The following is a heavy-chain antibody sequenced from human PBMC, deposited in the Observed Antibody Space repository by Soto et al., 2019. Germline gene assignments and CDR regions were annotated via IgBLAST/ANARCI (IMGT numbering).Heavy chain of an antibody. D-gene: IGHD6-19*01. V-gene: IGHV3-11*06. CDR3: ARSTYSSGWYVVVY. Sequence: QVQLVESGGGLVKPGGSLRLSCAASGFTFSDYYMSWIRQAPGKGLEWVSYISSSSSYTNYADSVKGRFTISRDNAKNSLYLQKNSLKAEDTAVYYCARSTYSSGWYVVVYWGQGTLVTVSS. CDR2: ISSSSSYT. J-gene: IGHJ4*02. CDR1: GFTFSDYY.